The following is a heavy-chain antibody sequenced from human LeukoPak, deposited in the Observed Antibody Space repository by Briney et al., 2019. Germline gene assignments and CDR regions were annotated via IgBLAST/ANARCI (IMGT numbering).Heavy chain of an antibody. CDR2: IFHSGST. V-gene: IGHV4-59*01. Sequence: SETLSLTCTVSGGSISSYYWSWIRQPPGKGLEWIGYIFHSGSTNYNPSLKSRVTISVDTSKNQFSLKLSSVTAADTAVYYCARAATMIVNYWGQGTLVTVSS. CDR1: GGSISSYY. D-gene: IGHD3-22*01. J-gene: IGHJ4*02. CDR3: ARAATMIVNY.